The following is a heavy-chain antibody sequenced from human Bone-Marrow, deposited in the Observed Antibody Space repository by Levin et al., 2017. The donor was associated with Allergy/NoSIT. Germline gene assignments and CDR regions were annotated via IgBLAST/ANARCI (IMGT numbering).Heavy chain of an antibody. J-gene: IGHJ4*02. D-gene: IGHD2-15*01. CDR2: ISGDGANT. CDR3: ARDCGGSWYSSNF. Sequence: GESLKISCAASGFSFSSYAMAWVRQAPGEGLEWVSTISGDGANTFHADSLKGRFTISRDNSKNILFLQMNSLRAEDTALYYCARDCGGSWYSSNFWGQGTLVTVSS. V-gene: IGHV3-23*01. CDR1: GFSFSSYA.